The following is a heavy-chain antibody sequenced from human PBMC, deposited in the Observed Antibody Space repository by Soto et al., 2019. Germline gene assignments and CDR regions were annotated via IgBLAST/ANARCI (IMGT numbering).Heavy chain of an antibody. J-gene: IGHJ4*02. CDR1: GYTFTSYG. D-gene: IGHD6-13*01. CDR3: ARDDRRIAAAGMVYFDY. CDR2: ISAYNGNT. V-gene: IGHV1-18*01. Sequence: ASVKVSCKASGYTFTSYGISWVRQAPGQGLEWMGWISAYNGNTNYAQKLQGRVTMTTDTSTSTAYMELRSLRSDDTAVYYCARDDRRIAAAGMVYFDYWGQGTLVTVSS.